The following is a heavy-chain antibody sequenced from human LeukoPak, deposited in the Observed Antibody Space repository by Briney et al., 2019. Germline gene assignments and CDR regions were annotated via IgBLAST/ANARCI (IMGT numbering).Heavy chain of an antibody. V-gene: IGHV4-34*01. Sequence: SETLSLTCAVYGGSFSGYYWSWIRQPPGKGLEWIGEINHSGSTNYNPSLKSRVTISVDTSKNQFSLKLSSVTAADTAVYYCARVNCSGGSCYHDYWGQGTLVTVSS. CDR1: GGSFSGYY. J-gene: IGHJ4*02. D-gene: IGHD2-15*01. CDR2: INHSGST. CDR3: ARVNCSGGSCYHDY.